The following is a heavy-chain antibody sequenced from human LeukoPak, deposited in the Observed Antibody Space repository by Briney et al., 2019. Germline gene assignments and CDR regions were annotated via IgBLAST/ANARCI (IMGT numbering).Heavy chain of an antibody. CDR3: ARFPTYQYYMDV. Sequence: STYYNPSLKSRVTISVDTSKNQLSLKLTSVTAADTAVYYCARFPTYQYYMDVWGKGTTVTVS. V-gene: IGHV4-39*07. CDR2: ST. J-gene: IGHJ6*03.